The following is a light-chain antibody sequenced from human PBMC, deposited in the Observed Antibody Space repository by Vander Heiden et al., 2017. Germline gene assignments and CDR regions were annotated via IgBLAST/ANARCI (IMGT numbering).Light chain of an antibody. CDR1: QSVLYSSNNKNY. CDR3: QQYYSTLALT. J-gene: IGKJ4*01. CDR2: WAS. V-gene: IGKV4-1*01. Sequence: DIVMTQSPASLAVSLGERATINCKSSQSVLYSSNNKNYLAWYQQKPGQPPKLLIYWASTRESGVPDRFSGSGSGTDFTLTISSLQAEDVAVYYCQQYYSTLALTFGGGTKVEIK.